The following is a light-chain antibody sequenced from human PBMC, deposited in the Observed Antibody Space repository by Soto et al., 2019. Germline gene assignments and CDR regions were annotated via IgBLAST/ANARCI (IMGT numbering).Light chain of an antibody. CDR2: DVT. CDR3: QSYDSGVTGSV. CDR1: NSDVGGYNF. V-gene: IGLV2-14*03. J-gene: IGLJ1*01. Sequence: QSALTQPASVSGSPGQSITISCTGTNSDVGGYNFVSWYQQHPGKAPKVIIYDVTNRPSGVSNRFSGSRSGSSGSLAITGLQPEDEADYYCQSYDSGVTGSVFGTGTKLTVL.